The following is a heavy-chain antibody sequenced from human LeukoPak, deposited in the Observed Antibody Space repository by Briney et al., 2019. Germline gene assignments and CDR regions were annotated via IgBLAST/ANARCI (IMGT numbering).Heavy chain of an antibody. CDR1: GFAVSSNY. CDR3: ARSRRFGEFDY. Sequence: GGSLRLSCAASGFAVSSNYMSWVRQAPGKGLEWVANIKQDGSEKYYVDSVKGRFTISRDNAKNSLYLQMNSLRAEDTAVYYCARSRRFGEFDYWGQGTLVTVSS. J-gene: IGHJ4*02. CDR2: IKQDGSEK. V-gene: IGHV3-7*01. D-gene: IGHD3-10*01.